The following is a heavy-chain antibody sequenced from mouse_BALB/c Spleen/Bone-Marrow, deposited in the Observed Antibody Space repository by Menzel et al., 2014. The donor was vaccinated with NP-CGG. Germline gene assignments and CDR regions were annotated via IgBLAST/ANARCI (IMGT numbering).Heavy chain of an antibody. V-gene: IGHV14-3*02. CDR3: ARYRLGTYFDY. CDR2: IDPANGDT. J-gene: IGHJ2*01. CDR1: GFKIKDTY. D-gene: IGHD2-14*01. Sequence: EVKLQESGAELVKPGASVKLSCTASGFKIKDTYMHWVRQRPEQGLEWIGRIDPANGDTRYDPKFQGKATITADTSSSTVYLQLSSLTSEDTAVYCCARYRLGTYFDYWGQGTTLTVSS.